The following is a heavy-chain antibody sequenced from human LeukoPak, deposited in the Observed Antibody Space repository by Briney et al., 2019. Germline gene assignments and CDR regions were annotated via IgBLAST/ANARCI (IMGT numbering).Heavy chain of an antibody. V-gene: IGHV1-8*01. J-gene: IGHJ4*02. D-gene: IGHD3-22*01. Sequence: GASVKVSCEASGYTFTSYDINWVRQATGQGLEWMGWMNPNSGNTGYAQKFQGRVTMTRNTSISTAYMELSSLRSEDTAVYYCARGATFHYYDSSGYAYWGQGTLVTVSS. CDR2: MNPNSGNT. CDR1: GYTFTSYD. CDR3: ARGATFHYYDSSGYAY.